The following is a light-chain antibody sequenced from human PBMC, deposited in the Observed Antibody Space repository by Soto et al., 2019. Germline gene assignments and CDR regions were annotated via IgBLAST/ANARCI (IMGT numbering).Light chain of an antibody. Sequence: EHVVTQSPGTLSLSPGERATVSCRASQSIIGSNLARYQQTPGQAPRLLIYGASSRATGVPDRFSGSGSGTDFTLTISRLEHEDFGLYFCHRYGDSPLTLGGGTKVDIK. CDR1: QSIIGSN. V-gene: IGKV3-20*01. CDR3: HRYGDSPLT. CDR2: GAS. J-gene: IGKJ4*01.